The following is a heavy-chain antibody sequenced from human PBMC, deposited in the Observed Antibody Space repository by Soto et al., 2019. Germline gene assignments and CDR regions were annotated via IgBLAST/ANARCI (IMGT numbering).Heavy chain of an antibody. CDR3: AKDSLPGMAASGTVY. V-gene: IGHV3-23*01. J-gene: IGHJ4*02. D-gene: IGHD6-13*01. CDR2: ISGRDTYT. CDR1: GFTFSSYA. Sequence: EMQLLESGGGLVQPGGSLRLSCVASGFTFSSYAMSWVRQVPGKGLEWVAVISGRDTYTEYAESVKGRFTISRDNSRNTLYLQMNSLRAEDTALYYCAKDSLPGMAASGTVYWGQGTLVTVSS.